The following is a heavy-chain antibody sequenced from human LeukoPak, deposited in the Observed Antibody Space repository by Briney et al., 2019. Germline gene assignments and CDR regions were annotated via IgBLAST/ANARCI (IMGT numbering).Heavy chain of an antibody. Sequence: PSETLSLTCTVSGGSISSSPYYWGWIRQPPGRGLEWIGSVDYSGTTYYNPSHKSRVTISADTSKNQFSLNLASVTAADTTVYYCARLNPVGQDCTGANCYTLYFFDYWGQGSLVTVSS. CDR2: VDYSGTT. V-gene: IGHV4-39*01. CDR3: ARLNPVGQDCTGANCYTLYFFDY. D-gene: IGHD2-15*01. J-gene: IGHJ4*02. CDR1: GGSISSSPYY.